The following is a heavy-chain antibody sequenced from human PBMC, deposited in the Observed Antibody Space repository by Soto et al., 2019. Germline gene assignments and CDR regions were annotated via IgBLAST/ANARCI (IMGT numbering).Heavy chain of an antibody. CDR3: ARDSGDYVYYGMDV. V-gene: IGHV1-3*01. CDR2: INAGNGNT. J-gene: IGHJ6*02. CDR1: GYTFTSYA. D-gene: IGHD4-17*01. Sequence: ASVKVSCKASGYTFTSYAMHWVRQAPGQRLEWMGWINAGNGNTKYSQKFQGRVTITRDTSASTAYMELSSLRSEDTAVYYCARDSGDYVYYGMDVWGQGTTVTVSS.